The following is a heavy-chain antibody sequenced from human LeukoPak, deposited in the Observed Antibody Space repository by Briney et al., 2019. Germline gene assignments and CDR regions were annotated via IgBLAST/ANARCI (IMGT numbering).Heavy chain of an antibody. Sequence: ASVKVSCKVSGYTLTELSIHWVRQAPGKGLEWMGGFDPEDGETIYAQKFQGRVTMTEDTSTDTAYMELSSLRSEDTAVYYCATSPPNIVVVPAAIGSYYYYGMDVWGQGTTVTVSS. CDR3: ATSPPNIVVVPAAIGSYYYYGMDV. V-gene: IGHV1-24*01. J-gene: IGHJ6*02. D-gene: IGHD2-2*01. CDR2: FDPEDGET. CDR1: GYTLTELS.